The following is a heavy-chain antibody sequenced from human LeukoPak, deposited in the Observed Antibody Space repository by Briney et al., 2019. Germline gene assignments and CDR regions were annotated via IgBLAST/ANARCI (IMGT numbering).Heavy chain of an antibody. CDR3: ARDLGYCSGGSCYSGGSDY. D-gene: IGHD2-15*01. CDR1: GFTFSSYG. CDR2: IWYDGSNK. Sequence: PGGSLRLSCAASGFTFSSYGMHWVRQAPGKGLEWVAVIWYDGSNKYYADSVKGRFTISRDNSKNTLYLQMNSLRAEDTAVYYCARDLGYCSGGSCYSGGSDYWGQGTLVTVSS. J-gene: IGHJ4*02. V-gene: IGHV3-33*01.